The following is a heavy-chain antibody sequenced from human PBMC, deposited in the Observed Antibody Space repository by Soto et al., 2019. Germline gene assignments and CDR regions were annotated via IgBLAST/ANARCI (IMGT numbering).Heavy chain of an antibody. D-gene: IGHD6-19*01. CDR3: ARGPTGWYGYDY. J-gene: IGHJ4*02. Sequence: GGSLRLSCAASGFTFSSSWMHWVRQPPGKGLVWVSRINSDGSTTNYADSVKGRFTISRDNAKNTLYLQMNSLRAEDTAVYYCARGPTGWYGYDYWGQGTLVTV. CDR1: GFTFSSSW. CDR2: INSDGSTT. V-gene: IGHV3-74*01.